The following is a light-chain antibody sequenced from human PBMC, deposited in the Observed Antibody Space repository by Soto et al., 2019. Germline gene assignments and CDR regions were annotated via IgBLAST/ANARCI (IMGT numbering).Light chain of an antibody. J-gene: IGKJ1*01. V-gene: IGKV3-11*01. Sequence: ILLTQSPATLSLSPGERVALSCRASQSVRKYLGWYQQKPGQAPRLLIYDASNRATDIPPRFSGSGSGTDFTLTISALEPEDLAVYYCQQRYNWPWTFGQGTKVDIK. CDR1: QSVRKY. CDR2: DAS. CDR3: QQRYNWPWT.